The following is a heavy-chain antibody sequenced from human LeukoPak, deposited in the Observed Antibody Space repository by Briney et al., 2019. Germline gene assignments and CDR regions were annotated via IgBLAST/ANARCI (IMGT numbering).Heavy chain of an antibody. Sequence: SVKVSCKASGGSFSNNVISWVRQAPGQGLEWMGRIIPIIGTPDYAQKFQGRVTITADKSTSTAYMELSSLRSEDTAVYYCARRGSVSRGGGDTAMVTFYGMDVWGQGTTVTVSS. D-gene: IGHD5-18*01. J-gene: IGHJ6*02. CDR2: IIPIIGTP. V-gene: IGHV1-69*04. CDR3: ARRGSVSRGGGDTAMVTFYGMDV. CDR1: GGSFSNNV.